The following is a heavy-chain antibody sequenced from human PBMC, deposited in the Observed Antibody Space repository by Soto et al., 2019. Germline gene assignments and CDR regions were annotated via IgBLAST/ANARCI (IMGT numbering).Heavy chain of an antibody. CDR3: AKDLPESIVGPGGFHY. CDR2: ILYDGSKT. V-gene: IGHV3-30*18. J-gene: IGHJ4*02. Sequence: QVQLVESGGGVVQPGRSLRLSCAASGFTFSSYGMHWVRQAPGKGREWVAVILYDGSKTYYADSVKGRFTISRDNSKNTLYLQMNSLRADDTAVYYCAKDLPESIVGPGGFHYWGQGTLVTVSS. CDR1: GFTFSSYG. D-gene: IGHD1-26*01.